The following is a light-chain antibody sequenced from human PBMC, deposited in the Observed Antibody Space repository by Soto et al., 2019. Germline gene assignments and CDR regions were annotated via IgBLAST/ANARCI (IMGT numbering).Light chain of an antibody. V-gene: IGKV1-27*01. CDR2: TAS. Sequence: DIQMTQSPSTLSASVGDRVTITCRASQGISTWLAWYQQKPGKAPKALIYTASTLQSGVPSRFSGSGSGTDFTLTISSLQPEDVATYYCQKYNSALTFGQGTRLEI. J-gene: IGKJ5*01. CDR1: QGISTW. CDR3: QKYNSALT.